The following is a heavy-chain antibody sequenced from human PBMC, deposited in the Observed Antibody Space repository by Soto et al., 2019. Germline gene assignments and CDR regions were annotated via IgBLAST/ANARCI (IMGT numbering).Heavy chain of an antibody. CDR2: ISGSGGST. J-gene: IGHJ1*01. Sequence: EVQLLESGGGLVQPGGSLRLSCAASRFTFSSYAMNWVRQGPGKGLEWVSAISGSGGSTNYADSVKGRFTISRDNSKNTLYLQMNSLRTEDTAVYYCARGAGPSDSGRHWGLGTLVTVSS. V-gene: IGHV3-23*01. CDR3: ARGAGPSDSGRH. CDR1: RFTFSSYA. D-gene: IGHD6-25*01.